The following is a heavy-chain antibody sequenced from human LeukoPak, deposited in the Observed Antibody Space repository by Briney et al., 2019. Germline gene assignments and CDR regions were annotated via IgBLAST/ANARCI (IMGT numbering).Heavy chain of an antibody. CDR1: GFTFSSYD. CDR2: IGTAGDT. J-gene: IGHJ5*02. Sequence: GGSLRLSCAASGFTFSSYDMHWVRQATGKGLEWVSAIGTAGDTYYPGSVKGRFTISRENAKNSLYLQMNSLRAEDTAVYYCARDGKYCSSITCYTGNWFDPWGQGTLVTVSS. D-gene: IGHD2-2*02. CDR3: ARDGKYCSSITCYTGNWFDP. V-gene: IGHV3-13*01.